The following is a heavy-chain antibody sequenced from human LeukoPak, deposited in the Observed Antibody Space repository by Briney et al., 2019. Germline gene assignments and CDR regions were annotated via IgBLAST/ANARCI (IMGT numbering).Heavy chain of an antibody. CDR3: ARSSDFLREGFDY. J-gene: IGHJ4*02. Sequence: SETLSLTCSVSGYSISSVHFWGWVRQPPGKGLEWIGSVSQSGGTYYNPSLQSRVTVSLDTSKNQFSLKLTSVTAADTAAYYCARSSDFLREGFDYWGQGTLVTVSS. CDR2: VSQSGGT. V-gene: IGHV4-38-2*02. CDR1: GYSISSVHF. D-gene: IGHD2/OR15-2a*01.